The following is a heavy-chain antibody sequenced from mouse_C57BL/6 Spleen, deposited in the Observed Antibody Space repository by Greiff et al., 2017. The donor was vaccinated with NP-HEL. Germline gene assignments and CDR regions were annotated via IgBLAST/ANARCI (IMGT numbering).Heavy chain of an antibody. CDR3: ARPYYYGSSYAMDY. J-gene: IGHJ4*01. CDR2: INPNNGGT. CDR1: GYTFTDYN. V-gene: IGHV1-22*01. Sequence: VQLQQSGPELVKPGASVKMSCKASGYTFTDYNMHWVKQSHGKSLEWIGYINPNNGGTSYNQKFKGKATLTVNKSSSTAYMELRSLTSEDSAVYYCARPYYYGSSYAMDYWGQGTSVTVSS. D-gene: IGHD1-1*01.